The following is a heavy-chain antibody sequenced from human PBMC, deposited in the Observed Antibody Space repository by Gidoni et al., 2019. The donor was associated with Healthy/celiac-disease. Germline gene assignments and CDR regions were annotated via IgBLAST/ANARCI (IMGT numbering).Heavy chain of an antibody. CDR3: AHYLGYSNPTGGIDY. Sequence: EVQLLESGGGLVQPGGSLRLSCAASEFTFSSYAMSWVRQAPGKGLEWVSAISGSGGSTYYADSVKGRVTISRDNSKNTLYLQMNSLRAEDTAVYYCAHYLGYSNPTGGIDYWGQGTLVTVSS. CDR2: ISGSGGST. D-gene: IGHD4-4*01. CDR1: EFTFSSYA. V-gene: IGHV3-23*01. J-gene: IGHJ4*02.